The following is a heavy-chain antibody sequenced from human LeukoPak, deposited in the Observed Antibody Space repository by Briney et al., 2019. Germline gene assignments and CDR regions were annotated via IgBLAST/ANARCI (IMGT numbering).Heavy chain of an antibody. Sequence: GGSLRLSCAASGFIISNYAMSWVRQVPGRGLEWVSTISSRGDSTYVADSVEGRFTISRDNSKNSLYLQMNTVRAEDTAVYYCVKGPRPDITVAHTVENWGQGTLVTVSS. V-gene: IGHV3-23*01. CDR3: VKGPRPDITVAHTVEN. D-gene: IGHD6-19*01. CDR1: GFIISNYA. CDR2: ISSRGDST. J-gene: IGHJ4*02.